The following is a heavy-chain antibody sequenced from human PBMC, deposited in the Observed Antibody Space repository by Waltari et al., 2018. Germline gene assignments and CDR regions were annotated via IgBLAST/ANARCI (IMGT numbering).Heavy chain of an antibody. CDR3: TRGDTDFREGAY. CDR1: GFTFYSYW. CDR2: LNEDGSGK. J-gene: IGHJ4*02. V-gene: IGHV3-7*01. D-gene: IGHD3-10*01. Sequence: EVRLVESGGGLVQPGGSLRLSCEGSGFTFYSYWMGWVRQAPGKGLEGVANLNEDGSGKYYLDSVRGRFTISRDNAKNSLYLQMNSLRAEDTALYYCTRGDTDFREGAYWGQGTLVTVSS.